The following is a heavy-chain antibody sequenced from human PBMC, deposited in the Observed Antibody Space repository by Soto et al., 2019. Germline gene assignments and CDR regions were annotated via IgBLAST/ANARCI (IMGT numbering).Heavy chain of an antibody. CDR2: IYPSDSDT. CDR1: GYHFTNYW. D-gene: IGHD3-3*02. Sequence: GESLKISCKCYGYHFTNYWIGWVRQVPGKGLEWMGFIYPSDSDTRYSPSFQGQVTISTDKSISTAYLQWSSLKASDTAMYYCARGRLAPAVNFLYLGEAALVTV. CDR3: ARGRLAPAVNFLY. J-gene: IGHJ4*02. V-gene: IGHV5-51*01.